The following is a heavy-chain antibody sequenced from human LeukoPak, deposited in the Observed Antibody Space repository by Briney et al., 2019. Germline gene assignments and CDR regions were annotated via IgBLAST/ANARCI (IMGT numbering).Heavy chain of an antibody. J-gene: IGHJ3*02. V-gene: IGHV3-30*02. Sequence: GGSLRLSCAAPGFTFSSYGMHRVRQAPGKGLERVAFIRYDGSNNYYADSVKGRFTISRDNSKNTLYLQMNSLRAEDTAVYYCARSGYCSSTSCSPVPYAFDIWGQGTMVTVSS. D-gene: IGHD2-2*01. CDR2: IRYDGSNN. CDR1: GFTFSSYG. CDR3: ARSGYCSSTSCSPVPYAFDI.